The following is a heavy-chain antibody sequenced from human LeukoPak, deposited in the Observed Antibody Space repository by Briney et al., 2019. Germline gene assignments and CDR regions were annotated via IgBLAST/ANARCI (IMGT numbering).Heavy chain of an antibody. Sequence: SETLSLTCTVSGGSISSSSYYWGWIRQPPGKGLEWSGSIYHSGSTYYNPSLKSRVTISVDTSKNQFSLKLSSATAADTAVYYCARGDSSSSFYYYYYYMDVWGKGTTVTVSS. CDR3: ARGDSSSSFYYYYYYMDV. CDR2: IYHSGST. CDR1: GGSISSSSYY. J-gene: IGHJ6*03. D-gene: IGHD6-6*01. V-gene: IGHV4-39*07.